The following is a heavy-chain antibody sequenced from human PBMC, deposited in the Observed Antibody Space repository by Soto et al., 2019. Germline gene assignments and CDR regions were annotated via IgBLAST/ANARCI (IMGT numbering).Heavy chain of an antibody. J-gene: IGHJ6*01. Sequence: EESLTSSCKVSGYSFTSYWIIWVLQMPGKGLEWMGRIDPSDSYTNYSPSFQGHVTISADKSISTAYLQWSSLKASDTAMYYCARLAVPAAIHYYHYGMDVWGQGTTVTVSS. CDR2: IDPSDSYT. CDR1: GYSFTSYW. CDR3: ARLAVPAAIHYYHYGMDV. V-gene: IGHV5-10-1*01. D-gene: IGHD2-2*02.